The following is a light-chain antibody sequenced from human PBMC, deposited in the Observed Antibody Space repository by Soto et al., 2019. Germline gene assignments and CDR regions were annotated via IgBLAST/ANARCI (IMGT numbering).Light chain of an antibody. J-gene: IGKJ5*01. CDR1: QGIDTW. CDR3: QHAMSFPIT. CDR2: TAS. Sequence: DIQITQPPSSVSASVGDSLSITCRASQGIDTWLAWYQQKQGKXPGXXIYTASTLQSGVPSRFSGSGSGTDLTLTISSLQPEDFETYDCQHAMSFPITFGQGTRLEIK. V-gene: IGKV1-12*01.